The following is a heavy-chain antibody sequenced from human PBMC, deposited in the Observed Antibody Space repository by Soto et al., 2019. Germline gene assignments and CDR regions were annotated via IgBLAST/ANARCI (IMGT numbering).Heavy chain of an antibody. V-gene: IGHV5-51*01. CDR2: IYPGDSDT. CDR3: ARDNYGDYAYPNPRYYYYYGMDV. Sequence: PGESLKISCKASGYSFTTYWSGWVRQLPGKGLEWMGIIYPGDSDTRYSPSFQGQVTISADKSISTAYLQWSSLKASDTAMYYCARDNYGDYAYPNPRYYYYYGMDVWGQGTTVTVSS. D-gene: IGHD4-17*01. CDR1: GYSFTTYW. J-gene: IGHJ6*02.